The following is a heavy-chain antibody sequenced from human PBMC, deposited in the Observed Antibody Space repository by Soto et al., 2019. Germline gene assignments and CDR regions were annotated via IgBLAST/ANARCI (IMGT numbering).Heavy chain of an antibody. CDR1: GGIFSSYA. J-gene: IGHJ6*02. D-gene: IGHD1-26*01. V-gene: IGHV1-69*12. CDR2: IIPIFGTA. CDR3: ARGYSGSYYDYYYGMDV. Sequence: QVQLVQSGAEVKKPGSSVKVSCKASGGIFSSYAISWVRQAPGQGLEWMGGIIPIFGTANYAQKFQGRVTITADESTSTAYMELSSLRSEDTAVYYCARGYSGSYYDYYYGMDVWGQGTTVTVSS.